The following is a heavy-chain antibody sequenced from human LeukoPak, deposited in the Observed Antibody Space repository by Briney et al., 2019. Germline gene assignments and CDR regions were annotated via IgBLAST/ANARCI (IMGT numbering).Heavy chain of an antibody. CDR1: GGSISSYY. J-gene: IGHJ4*02. CDR3: ARHHSYSSGWALDY. Sequence: SETLSLTCTVSGGSISSYYWSWIRQPPGKGLEWIGYIYYSGSTNYNPSLKSRVTISVDTSKNQFSLKLSSVTAADTAVYYCARHHSYSSGWALDYWGQGTLVTVSS. D-gene: IGHD6-19*01. CDR2: IYYSGST. V-gene: IGHV4-59*08.